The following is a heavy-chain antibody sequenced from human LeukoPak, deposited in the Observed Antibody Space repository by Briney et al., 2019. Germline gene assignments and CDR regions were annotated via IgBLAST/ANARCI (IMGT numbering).Heavy chain of an antibody. CDR2: ISYDGTNK. Sequence: GGSLRLSCAASGFTFSSYGMHWVRQAPGKGLEWVAVISYDGTNKYYADSVKGRFTISRDNSKNTLYLQTNSLRAEDTAVYYCAREAGITIFGVDTDAFDIWGQGTMVTVSS. CDR1: GFTFSSYG. V-gene: IGHV3-30*03. CDR3: AREAGITIFGVDTDAFDI. D-gene: IGHD3-3*01. J-gene: IGHJ3*02.